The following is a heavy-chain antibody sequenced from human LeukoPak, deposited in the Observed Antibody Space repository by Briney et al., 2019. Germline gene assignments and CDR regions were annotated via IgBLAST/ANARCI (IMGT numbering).Heavy chain of an antibody. J-gene: IGHJ6*03. V-gene: IGHV4-30-4*07. Sequence: PSETLSLTCAVSAGSLSRVSYSCSWIRQPPGNGLDWLGYIYFSGTTYYTPSLKSRVTISLDTSKNQFSLKLSSMTALATVVYYCARLAGGSVLLFASNYMDVWGKGTTVIVSS. CDR1: AGSLSRVSYS. CDR2: IYFSGTT. CDR3: ARLAGGSVLLFASNYMDV. D-gene: IGHD2-15*01.